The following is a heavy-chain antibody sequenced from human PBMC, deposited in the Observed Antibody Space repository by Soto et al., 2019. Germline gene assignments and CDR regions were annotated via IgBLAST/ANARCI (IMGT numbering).Heavy chain of an antibody. V-gene: IGHV1-18*01. CDR2: ISAYNGNT. Sequence: QVQLVQSGAEVKKPGASVKVSCKASGYTFTSYGISWVRQAPGQGLEWMGWISAYNGNTNYAQKLQGRVTMTTDTXPSTAYMELRSLGSDDTAVYYCASGWFGEFVYYFDYWGQGTLVTVSS. CDR1: GYTFTSYG. CDR3: ASGWFGEFVYYFDY. D-gene: IGHD3-10*01. J-gene: IGHJ4*02.